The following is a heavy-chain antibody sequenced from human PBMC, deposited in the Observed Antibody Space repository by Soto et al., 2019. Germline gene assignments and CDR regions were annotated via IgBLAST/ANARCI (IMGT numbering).Heavy chain of an antibody. Sequence: EVQLVESGGGLVQPGGSLTLSCAASGFSVSYHWMHWVRLGPGRGLESISRIKTDGTYTDYADSVKGRFTISRDNAKNMLYLQTDSLRPEDTAVYYCARPKGAAYSAFDVWGQGTVVTVSS. V-gene: IGHV3-74*01. CDR1: GFSVSYHW. J-gene: IGHJ3*01. CDR2: IKTDGTYT. CDR3: ARPKGAAYSAFDV. D-gene: IGHD2-21*01.